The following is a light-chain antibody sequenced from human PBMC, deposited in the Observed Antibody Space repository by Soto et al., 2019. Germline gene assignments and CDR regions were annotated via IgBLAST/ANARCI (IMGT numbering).Light chain of an antibody. CDR1: QSVLHSTNEKNY. CDR3: QQYYTTPPYT. J-gene: IGKJ2*01. Sequence: DIVMTQSPDSLAVSLGERATINCKTRQSVLHSTNEKNYLAWYQQKPGQPPKLLIYWASTRESGVPDRFSGSGSGTDFTLTISSLQAEDVVVYYGQQYYTTPPYTFGQGTKLEIK. CDR2: WAS. V-gene: IGKV4-1*01.